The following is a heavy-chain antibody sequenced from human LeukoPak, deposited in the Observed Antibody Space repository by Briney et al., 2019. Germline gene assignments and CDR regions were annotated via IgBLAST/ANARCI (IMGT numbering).Heavy chain of an antibody. J-gene: IGHJ2*01. D-gene: IGHD5-24*01. CDR3: ARGGERWLQLRHGYFDL. V-gene: IGHV4-34*01. CDR2: INHSGST. Sequence: SETLSLTRAVYGGSFSGYYWSWIRQPPGKGLEWIGEINHSGSTNYNPSLKSRVTISVDTSKNQFSLKLSSVTAADTAVYYCARGGERWLQLRHGYFDLWGRGTLVTVSS. CDR1: GGSFSGYY.